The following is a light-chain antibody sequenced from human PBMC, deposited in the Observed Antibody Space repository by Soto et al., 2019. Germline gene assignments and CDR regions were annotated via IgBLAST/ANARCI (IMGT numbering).Light chain of an antibody. V-gene: IGKV3-20*01. CDR3: QQYGSLSWT. Sequence: DIVFTQSPGTLSFSPGERATLSCRASQSVSSNYLAWYQQKPGQAPRLLIHGASTRATGVPDRFSGSGSGTDFTLTISRLEPEDFAVYHCQQYGSLSWTLGQGTKVDIK. CDR1: QSVSSNY. J-gene: IGKJ1*01. CDR2: GAS.